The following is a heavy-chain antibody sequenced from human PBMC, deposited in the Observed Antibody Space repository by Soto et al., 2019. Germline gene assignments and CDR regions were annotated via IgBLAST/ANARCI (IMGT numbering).Heavy chain of an antibody. D-gene: IGHD3-22*01. CDR2: IKSKTDGGTT. J-gene: IGHJ4*02. V-gene: IGHV3-15*01. CDR3: TTVYYDRSGYYYVVFDY. Sequence: LRLSCAASGFTFSNAWMSWVRQAPGKGLEWVGRIKSKTDGGTTDYAAPVKGRFTISRDDSKNTLYLQMNSLKTEDTAVYYCTTVYYDRSGYYYVVFDYWGQGTLVTVSS. CDR1: GFTFSNAW.